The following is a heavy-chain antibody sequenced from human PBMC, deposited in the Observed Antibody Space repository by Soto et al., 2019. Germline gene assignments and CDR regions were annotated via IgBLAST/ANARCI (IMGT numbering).Heavy chain of an antibody. V-gene: IGHV4-59*08. CDR3: ARPAHDYMEYSFDY. Sequence: PSETLSLTCTVSGGSISSYYWSWIRRPPGKGLEWIGYIYYSGSTNYNPSLKSRVTISVDTSKNQFSLKLSSVTAADTAVYYCARPAHDYMEYSFDYWGQGTLVTVSS. D-gene: IGHD4-4*01. J-gene: IGHJ4*02. CDR2: IYYSGST. CDR1: GGSISSYY.